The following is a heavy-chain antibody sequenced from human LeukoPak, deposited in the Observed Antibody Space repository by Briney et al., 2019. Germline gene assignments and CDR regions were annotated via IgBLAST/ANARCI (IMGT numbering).Heavy chain of an antibody. CDR2: IYYSGST. Sequence: SETLSLTCTVSGGSISSYYWSWIRQPPGKGLEWIGYIYYSGSTNYNPSLKSRVTIPVDTSKNQFSLKLSSVPAADTAVYYCARGPGIAVAGTISTYYYYYMDVWGKGTTVTVSS. D-gene: IGHD6-19*01. J-gene: IGHJ6*03. CDR3: ARGPGIAVAGTISTYYYYYMDV. CDR1: GGSISSYY. V-gene: IGHV4-59*01.